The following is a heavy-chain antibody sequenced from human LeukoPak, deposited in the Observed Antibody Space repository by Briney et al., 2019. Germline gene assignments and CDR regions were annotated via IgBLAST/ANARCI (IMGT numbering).Heavy chain of an antibody. Sequence: SETLSLTCTVSGGSISSGSYYWSWIRQPAGKGLEWIGRIYTSGSTNYNPSLKSRVTISVDTSKNQFSLRLSSVTAADTAIYYCATDKYCSSTNCYSPNWFDPWGQGTLVTVSS. V-gene: IGHV4-61*02. D-gene: IGHD2-2*01. CDR2: IYTSGST. CDR3: ATDKYCSSTNCYSPNWFDP. CDR1: GGSISSGSYY. J-gene: IGHJ5*02.